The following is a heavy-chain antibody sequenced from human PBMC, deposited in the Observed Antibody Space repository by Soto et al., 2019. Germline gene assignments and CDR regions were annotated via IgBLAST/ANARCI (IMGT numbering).Heavy chain of an antibody. Sequence: EVQLVESGGGLVQPGGSLRLSCAASGFTFSSYSMNWVRQAPGKGLEWVSYISSSSSTIYYADSVKGRFNMSRDNAKNSRYLKMNILRAEDTAVYYCARGSSDDYSWGSYRYHPEYYFDYWGQGTLVTVSS. CDR2: ISSSSSTI. CDR1: GFTFSSYS. V-gene: IGHV3-48*01. J-gene: IGHJ4*02. CDR3: ARGSSDDYSWGSYRYHPEYYFDY. D-gene: IGHD3-16*02.